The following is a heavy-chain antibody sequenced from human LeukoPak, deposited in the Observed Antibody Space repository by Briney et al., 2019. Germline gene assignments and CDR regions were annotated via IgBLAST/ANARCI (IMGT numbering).Heavy chain of an antibody. V-gene: IGHV3-11*01. Sequence: GGSLRLSCAASGFTFSDYYMSWIRQAPGKGLEWVSYISGSGSTIYYADSVEGRFTISRDNAKNSLYLQMDSLRAEDTAVYYCARGMSGSYSGFDYWGQGTLVTVSS. D-gene: IGHD1-26*01. CDR1: GFTFSDYY. CDR3: ARGMSGSYSGFDY. J-gene: IGHJ4*02. CDR2: ISGSGSTI.